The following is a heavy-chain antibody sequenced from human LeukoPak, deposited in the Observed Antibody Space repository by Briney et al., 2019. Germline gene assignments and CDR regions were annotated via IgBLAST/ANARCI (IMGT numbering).Heavy chain of an antibody. D-gene: IGHD3-10*01. CDR1: GYSFTNYW. V-gene: IGHV5-51*01. Sequence: GESLKISCKGSGYSFTNYWIGWVRQMPGKGLEWVAIIYPGDSDTRYSPSFQGQVTISADKSISTAYLQWSSLKASDTAMYYCARRRSGSCLDYWGQGTLVTVSS. CDR3: ARRRSGSCLDY. CDR2: IYPGDSDT. J-gene: IGHJ4*02.